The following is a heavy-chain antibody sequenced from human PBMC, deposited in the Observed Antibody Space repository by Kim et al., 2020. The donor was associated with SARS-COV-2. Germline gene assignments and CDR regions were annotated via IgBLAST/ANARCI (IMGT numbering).Heavy chain of an antibody. D-gene: IGHD6-19*01. CDR3: VKSIAVPGNY. V-gene: IGHV3-23*01. J-gene: IGHJ4*02. CDR1: GFTFSNHA. Sequence: GGSLRLSCTASGFTFSNHAMSWVRQAPGKGLDWVSAISSGGDKAYYPDSVRGRFTISRDNSKNTVYLQMSSLRVDDTALYYCVKSIAVPGNYWGQGTLVTVSS. CDR2: ISSGGDKA.